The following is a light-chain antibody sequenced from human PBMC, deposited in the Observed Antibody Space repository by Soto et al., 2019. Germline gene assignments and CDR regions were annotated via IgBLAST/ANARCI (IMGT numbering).Light chain of an antibody. J-gene: IGKJ5*01. V-gene: IGKV3-15*01. Sequence: EIRKTQASTTLSGSPRERANLSCKASQGVNSNLAWYQQKPCQASRLLIYGGFTRATGIPARFSGSGSGTEFTLTISSLQSEDFAVYYCQQYNNWLITFGQGTRLEIK. CDR1: QGVNSN. CDR2: GGF. CDR3: QQYNNWLIT.